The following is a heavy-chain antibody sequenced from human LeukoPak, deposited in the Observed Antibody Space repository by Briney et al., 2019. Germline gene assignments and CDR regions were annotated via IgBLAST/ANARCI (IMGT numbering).Heavy chain of an antibody. V-gene: IGHV4-34*01. CDR3: ARNDYFGINNGMDV. CDR2: INHSGYT. D-gene: IGHD2/OR15-2a*01. J-gene: IGHJ6*02. CDR1: GGSFGDFY. Sequence: PSETLSLTCAVFGGSFGDFYWSWIRQPPGKGLEWIGVINHSGYTNYYPSLKSRVTISVDTSKNQFSLRLSSVTAADTAVYYCARNDYFGINNGMDVWGQGTTVTVSS.